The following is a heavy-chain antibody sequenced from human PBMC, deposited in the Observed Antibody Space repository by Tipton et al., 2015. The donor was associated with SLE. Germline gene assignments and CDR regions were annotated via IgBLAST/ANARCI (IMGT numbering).Heavy chain of an antibody. J-gene: IGHJ5*02. CDR3: ARAYNTIPTIAVAVRFDP. Sequence: SLRLSCAASGFTFSSYWMHWVRQVPGKGLVWVSRINSDGSSISYADSVKGRFTISRDNAKNTLYLQMNSLRAEDTAVYYCARAYNTIPTIAVAVRFDPWGQGTLVTVSS. CDR2: INSDGSSI. D-gene: IGHD6-19*01. CDR1: GFTFSSYW. V-gene: IGHV3-74*01.